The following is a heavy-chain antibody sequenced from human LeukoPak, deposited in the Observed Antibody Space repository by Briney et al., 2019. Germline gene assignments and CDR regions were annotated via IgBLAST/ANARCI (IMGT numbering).Heavy chain of an antibody. V-gene: IGHV4-34*01. J-gene: IGHJ6*02. Sequence: SSETLSLTCAVYGGSFSGYYWSWIRQPPGKGLEWIGEINHSGSTNYNPSLKSRVTISVDTSKNQSSLKLSSVTAADTAVYYCARGSGRMEGMDVWGQGTTVTVSS. CDR1: GGSFSGYY. D-gene: IGHD1-1*01. CDR3: ARGSGRMEGMDV. CDR2: INHSGST.